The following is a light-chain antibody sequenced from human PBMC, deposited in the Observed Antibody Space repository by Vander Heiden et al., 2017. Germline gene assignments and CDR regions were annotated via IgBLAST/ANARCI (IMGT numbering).Light chain of an antibody. Sequence: DIQMTQSPSTLSASVGDRVTITCRASQSISSWLAWYQQKPGKAPKLLIYDASSLESGVPSSFSGSGSGTEFTLTISSLQPDYFATYYCQQYNSYPSTFGQGTKLEIK. CDR3: QQYNSYPST. CDR1: QSISSW. CDR2: DAS. V-gene: IGKV1-5*01. J-gene: IGKJ2*01.